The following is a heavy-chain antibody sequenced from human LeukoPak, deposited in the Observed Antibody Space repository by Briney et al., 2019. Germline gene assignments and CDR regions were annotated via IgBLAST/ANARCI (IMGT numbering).Heavy chain of an antibody. CDR3: ARVSHCSSTSCYLRGYYGMDV. J-gene: IGHJ6*02. CDR1: GGSFSGYY. Sequence: SETLCLTCAVYGGSFSGYYWSWIRQPPGKGLEWIGEINHSGSTNYNPALKSRVTISVDTSKNQFSLKLSSVTAADTAVYYCARVSHCSSTSCYLRGYYGMDVWGQGTTVTVSS. D-gene: IGHD2-2*01. CDR2: INHSGST. V-gene: IGHV4-34*01.